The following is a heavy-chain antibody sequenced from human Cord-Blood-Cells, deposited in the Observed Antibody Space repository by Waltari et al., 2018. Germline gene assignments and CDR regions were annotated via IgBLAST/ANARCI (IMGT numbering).Heavy chain of an antibody. V-gene: IGHV4-39*01. CDR3: ARQILGYCSSTSCYVDAFDI. Sequence: LTCTVSGGSISSSSYYWGWIRQPPGKGLEWIGSIYYSGSTYYNPSLKSRVTISVDTSKNQFSLKLSSVTAADTAVYYCARQILGYCSSTSCYVDAFDIWGQGTMVTVSS. D-gene: IGHD2-2*01. CDR1: GGSISSSSYY. CDR2: IYYSGST. J-gene: IGHJ3*02.